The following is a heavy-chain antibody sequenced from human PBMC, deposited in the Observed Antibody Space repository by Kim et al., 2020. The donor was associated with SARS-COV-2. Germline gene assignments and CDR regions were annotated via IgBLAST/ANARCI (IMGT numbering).Heavy chain of an antibody. Sequence: GGSLRLSCAASGFTFSSYAMSWVRQAPGKGLEWVSAISGSGGSTYYADSVKGRFTISRDNSKNTLYLQMNSLRAEDTAVYYCAKDGSVYYDSSDYFDYWGQGTLVTVPS. CDR2: ISGSGGST. CDR3: AKDGSVYYDSSDYFDY. J-gene: IGHJ4*02. D-gene: IGHD3-22*01. V-gene: IGHV3-23*01. CDR1: GFTFSSYA.